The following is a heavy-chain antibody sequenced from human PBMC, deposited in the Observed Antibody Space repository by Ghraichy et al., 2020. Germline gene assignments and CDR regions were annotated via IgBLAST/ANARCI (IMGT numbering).Heavy chain of an antibody. V-gene: IGHV4-31*03. CDR3: ARRSGYIVGGMDV. D-gene: IGHD3-3*01. J-gene: IGHJ6*02. CDR1: GGSISSGGYY. Sequence: SETLSLTCTVSGGSISSGGYYWSWIRQHPGKGLEWIGYIYYSGSTSYNPSLKSRVTISVDTSKNQFSLKLSSGTAADMAVYYCARRSGYIVGGMDVWGQGTTVTVSS. CDR2: IYYSGST.